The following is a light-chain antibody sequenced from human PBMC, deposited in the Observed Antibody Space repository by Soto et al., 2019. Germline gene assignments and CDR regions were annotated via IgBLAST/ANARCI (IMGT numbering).Light chain of an antibody. CDR2: DVS. Sequence: QSALTQPRSVSGSPGQSVTISCTGTSSDVGGYHYVSWYQQHPGKAPKLMIYDVSKRTSWGPDRFSGSKSGNTASLTISGRQAEEDADYYCCSYAGSYSFYVFGTGTKLTVL. V-gene: IGLV2-11*01. J-gene: IGLJ1*01. CDR1: SSDVGGYHY. CDR3: CSYAGSYSFYV.